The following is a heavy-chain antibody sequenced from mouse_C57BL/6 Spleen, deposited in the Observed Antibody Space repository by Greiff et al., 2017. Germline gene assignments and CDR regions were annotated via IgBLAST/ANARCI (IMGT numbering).Heavy chain of an antibody. D-gene: IGHD2-1*01. J-gene: IGHJ4*01. CDR1: GYAFSSYW. V-gene: IGHV1-80*01. CDR2: IYPGDGDT. Sequence: QVQLQQSGAELVKPGASVKISCKASGYAFSSYWMNWVKQRPGKGLEWIGQIYPGDGDTNYNGKFKGKATLTADKSSSTAYMQLSRLTSEDSAVYFCARGGVYYGRYYAKDYWGKGTTVTVSS. CDR3: ARGGVYYGRYYAKDY.